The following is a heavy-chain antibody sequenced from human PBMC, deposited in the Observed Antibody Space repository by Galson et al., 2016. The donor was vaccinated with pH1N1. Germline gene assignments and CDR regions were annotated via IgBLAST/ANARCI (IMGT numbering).Heavy chain of an antibody. V-gene: IGHV4-59*01. Sequence: LSLTCSVSGGSMFAYYWNWIRQPPGKGLEWIGYLYNSGGTNYNPSLTSRVTISEDTSRNQFSLKLRSVTAADTAVYYCASAGYRSGWYGIGAFDVWGQGTKVTVSS. CDR3: ASAGYRSGWYGIGAFDV. J-gene: IGHJ3*01. CDR2: LYNSGGT. D-gene: IGHD6-13*01. CDR1: GGSMFAYY.